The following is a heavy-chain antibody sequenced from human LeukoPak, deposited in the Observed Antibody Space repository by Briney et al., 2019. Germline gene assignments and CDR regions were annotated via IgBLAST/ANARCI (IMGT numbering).Heavy chain of an antibody. CDR3: VNPWSPLIAVAGDPIDY. CDR2: ISYDGSNK. CDR1: GFTFSSYG. V-gene: IGHV3-30*18. J-gene: IGHJ4*02. Sequence: PGGSLRLSCAASGFTFSSYGMHWVRQAPGKGLEWVAVISYDGSNKFYADSVKGRFTISRDNSKNTLYMQMNTLRPEDTAVYYCVNPWSPLIAVAGDPIDYWGQGTLVTVSS. D-gene: IGHD6-19*01.